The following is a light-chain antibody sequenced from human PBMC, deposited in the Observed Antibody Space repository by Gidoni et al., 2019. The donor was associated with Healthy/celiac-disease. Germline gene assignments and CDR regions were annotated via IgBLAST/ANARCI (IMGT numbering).Light chain of an antibody. J-gene: IGLJ1*01. CDR3: QVWDSSSDPIYV. CDR1: NIGSKS. Sequence: SYVLTQPPSVSLAPGKTARITCGGNNIGSKSVHWYQQKPGQAPGLVIDYDSDRPAGIPERFSGSNSGNTANLTISRVEAGDEADYYCQVWDSSSDPIYVFGTGTKVTVL. V-gene: IGLV3-21*04. CDR2: YDS.